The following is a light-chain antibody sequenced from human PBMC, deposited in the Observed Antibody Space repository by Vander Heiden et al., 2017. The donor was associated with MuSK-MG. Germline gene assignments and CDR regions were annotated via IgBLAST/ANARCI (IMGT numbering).Light chain of an antibody. J-gene: IGKJ3*01. CDR3: QQANSFPVT. CDR2: DAS. V-gene: IGKV1-12*01. CDR1: QGISSC. Sequence: IQMTPSPSSVSASVGDRVTITCRASQGISSCLAWYQRKPGKAPKLLIYDASSLQSGVPSRFSGSGSGTDFTLTINSLQPEDFATYYCQQANSFPVTFGPGTKVDIK.